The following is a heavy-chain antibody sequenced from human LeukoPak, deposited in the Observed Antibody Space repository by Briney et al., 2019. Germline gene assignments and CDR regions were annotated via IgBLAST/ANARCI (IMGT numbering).Heavy chain of an antibody. CDR2: ISGSGGST. D-gene: IGHD5-18*01. V-gene: IGHV3-23*01. J-gene: IGHJ4*02. CDR3: AKTFTAMDPMEFDY. Sequence: GGSLRLSCAASGVSFSSYAMSWVRQAPGKGLEWVSAISGSGGSTYYADSVKGRFTISRDNSKNTLYLQMNSLRAEDTAVYYCAKTFTAMDPMEFDYWGQGTLVTVSS. CDR1: GVSFSSYA.